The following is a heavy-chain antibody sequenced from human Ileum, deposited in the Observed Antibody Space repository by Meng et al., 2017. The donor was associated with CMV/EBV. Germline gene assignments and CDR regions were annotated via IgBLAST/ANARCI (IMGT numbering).Heavy chain of an antibody. Sequence: ASVKVSCKASGYTFTSYDINWVRQATGQGLEWMGWMNPNSGNTGYAQKFQGRVTITRNTSISTAYMELSSLRSEDTAVYYCARIRGEIWRGYQIYYYYGMDVWGQGTTVTGSS. J-gene: IGHJ6*02. CDR2: MNPNSGNT. CDR3: ARIRGEIWRGYQIYYYYGMDV. V-gene: IGHV1-8*03. D-gene: IGHD3-3*01. CDR1: GYTFTSYD.